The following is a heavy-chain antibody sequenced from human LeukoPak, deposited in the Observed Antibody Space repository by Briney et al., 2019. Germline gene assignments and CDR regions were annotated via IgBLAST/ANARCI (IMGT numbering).Heavy chain of an antibody. Sequence: ASVTVSFTASGYTFTIYDINWVRQAPGQGLEWMGWMNPNSGNTGYAQKFQGRVTMTRNTSISKAYMELSSLRSEDTAVYYCARGHGTIFGVVINYYMDVWGKGTTVTVSS. D-gene: IGHD3-3*01. CDR2: MNPNSGNT. CDR1: GYTFTIYD. CDR3: ARGHGTIFGVVINYYMDV. J-gene: IGHJ6*03. V-gene: IGHV1-8*01.